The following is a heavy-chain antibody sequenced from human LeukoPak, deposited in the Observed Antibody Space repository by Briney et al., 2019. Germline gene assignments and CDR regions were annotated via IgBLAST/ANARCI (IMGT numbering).Heavy chain of an antibody. CDR1: GFTFSTHW. J-gene: IGHJ6*02. CDR3: ANVDIAMVRTYGMDV. CDR2: IKEDGSEK. V-gene: IGHV3-7*05. Sequence: PGGSLRLSCAVSGFTFSTHWMNWVRQAPGKGLEWVANIKEDGSEKYYMDSVKGRFTISRDNAKNSVYLQMNSLRAEDTAVYYCANVDIAMVRTYGMDVWGQGTTVTVSS. D-gene: IGHD5-18*01.